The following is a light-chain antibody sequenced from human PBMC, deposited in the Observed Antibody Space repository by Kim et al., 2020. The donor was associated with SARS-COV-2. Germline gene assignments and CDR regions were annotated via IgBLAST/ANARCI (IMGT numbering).Light chain of an antibody. J-gene: IGKJ2*01. CDR1: QSVSSN. CDR2: GAS. V-gene: IGKV3-15*01. CDR3: QQYNNLYT. Sequence: LSVSPGERATLSCRASQSVSSNLAWYQQKPGQAPRLLIYGASTRATGIPARFSGSGSGTEFTLTISSLQSEDFAVYYCQQYNNLYTFGQGTKLEIK.